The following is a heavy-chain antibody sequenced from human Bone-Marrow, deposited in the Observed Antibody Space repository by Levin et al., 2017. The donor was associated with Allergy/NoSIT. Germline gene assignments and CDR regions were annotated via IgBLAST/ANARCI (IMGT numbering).Heavy chain of an antibody. CDR1: GGSVSSDY. CDR3: ARLISTSLYYGMGV. Sequence: SETLSLTCTVSGGSVSSDYWNWIRQPAGKGLEWVGRIHTSGRTFYNPSLKSRVTMSLDTSKNQLSLRLSSVTAADTAIYYCARLISTSLYYGMGVWGQGTTVTVSS. D-gene: IGHD2-2*01. J-gene: IGHJ6*02. CDR2: IHTSGRT. V-gene: IGHV4-4*07.